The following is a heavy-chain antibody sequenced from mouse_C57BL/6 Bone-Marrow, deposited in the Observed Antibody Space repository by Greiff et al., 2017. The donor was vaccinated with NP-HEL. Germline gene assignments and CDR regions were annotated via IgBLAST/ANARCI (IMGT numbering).Heavy chain of an antibody. D-gene: IGHD2-1*01. CDR3: ASYSDAMDY. V-gene: IGHV2-2*01. Sequence: QVQLQQSGPGLVQPSQSLSITCTVSGFSLTSYGVHWVRQSPGKGLEWLGVIWSGGSTDYNAAFISRLSISKDNSKSQVFFKMNSLQADDTAIYYCASYSDAMDYWGQGTSVTVSS. CDR1: GFSLTSYG. J-gene: IGHJ4*01. CDR2: IWSGGST.